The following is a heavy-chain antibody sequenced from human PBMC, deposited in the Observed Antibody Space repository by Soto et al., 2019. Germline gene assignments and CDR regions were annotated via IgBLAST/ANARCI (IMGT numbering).Heavy chain of an antibody. J-gene: IGHJ6*02. CDR2: IYHSGST. V-gene: IGHV4-38-2*01. CDR1: GYSISSGYY. D-gene: IGHD2-2*02. CDR3: ARRGPNCSSTSCYRNYYYYGMDV. Sequence: SETLSLTCAVSGYSISSGYYWGWIRQPPGKGLEWIGSIYHSGSTYYNPSLKSRVTISVDTSKNQFSLKLSSVTAADTAVYYCARRGPNCSSTSCYRNYYYYGMDVWGQGTTVTVS.